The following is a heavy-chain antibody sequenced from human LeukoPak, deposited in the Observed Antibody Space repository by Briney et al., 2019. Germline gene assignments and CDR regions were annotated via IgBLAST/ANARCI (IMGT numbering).Heavy chain of an antibody. V-gene: IGHV3-21*01. CDR1: GFTFSSYI. CDR2: ISRTSSYI. D-gene: IGHD2-15*01. CDR3: ARVLETDCSGGSCYSGLDY. Sequence: GGSLRLSCAASGFTFSSYIMNWVRQAPGKGLECVSSISRTSSYIYYADSVKGRFTISRDNAQNSLYLQMNSLRVEDTAVYYCARVLETDCSGGSCYSGLDYWGQGTLVTVSS. J-gene: IGHJ4*02.